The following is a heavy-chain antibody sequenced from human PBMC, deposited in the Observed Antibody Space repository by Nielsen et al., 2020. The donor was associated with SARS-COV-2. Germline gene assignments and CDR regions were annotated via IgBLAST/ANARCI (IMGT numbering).Heavy chain of an antibody. Sequence: GESLKISCAASGFTFSDYYMSWIRQAPGKGLEWVSYISSSSSYTNYADSVKGRFTISRDNAKNSLYLQMNSLRAEDTAVYYCARVRSRYYDFWSGYYTGVRSPSYFDYWGQGTLVTVSS. CDR1: GFTFSDYY. CDR2: ISSSSSYT. CDR3: ARVRSRYYDFWSGYYTGVRSPSYFDY. J-gene: IGHJ4*02. D-gene: IGHD3-3*01. V-gene: IGHV3-11*05.